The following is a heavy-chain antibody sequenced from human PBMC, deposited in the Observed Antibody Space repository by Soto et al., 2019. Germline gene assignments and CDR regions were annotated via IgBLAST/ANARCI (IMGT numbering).Heavy chain of an antibody. J-gene: IGHJ4*02. CDR3: ARHPRDDYNYGGSGIFDY. V-gene: IGHV4-39*01. CDR2: MYYSGSS. Sequence: QLQLQESGPGLVKPSETLSLTCSVSGGSISSRTFWWAWLRHPPGKGLEWLGDMYYSGSSYSSPSLTSRVTLAVDTSKNQLSLKLNSVTAADTAVYYCARHPRDDYNYGGSGIFDYWGQGTLVTVSS. CDR1: GGSISSRTFW. D-gene: IGHD4-4*01.